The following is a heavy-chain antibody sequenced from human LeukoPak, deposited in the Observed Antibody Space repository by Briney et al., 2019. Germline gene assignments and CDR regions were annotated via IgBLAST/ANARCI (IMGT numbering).Heavy chain of an antibody. CDR1: GYTFTGYY. Sequence: ASVKFFCKASGYTFTGYYMHWVRQAPGQGLEWMGWINPNSGGTNYAQKLQGRVTMTTDTSTSTAYMELRSLRSDDTAVYYCGLFGDVSGNSSPLDSWGQGNLVTVSS. CDR2: INPNSGGT. J-gene: IGHJ4*02. CDR3: GLFGDVSGNSSPLDS. V-gene: IGHV1-2*02. D-gene: IGHD3-10*01.